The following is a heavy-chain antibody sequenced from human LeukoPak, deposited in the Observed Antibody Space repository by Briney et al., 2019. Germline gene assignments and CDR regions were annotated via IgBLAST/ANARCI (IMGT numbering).Heavy chain of an antibody. CDR1: GFTFSSYS. V-gene: IGHV3-21*01. D-gene: IGHD2-2*01. CDR2: LSSSSSYI. Sequence: GGSLRLSCAASGFTFSSYSMNWVRQAPGKGLGWVSSLSSSSSYIYYADSVKGRFTISRDNAKNSLYLQMNSLRAEDTAVYYCARFSGYCSSTSCTPGDWGQGTLVTVSS. J-gene: IGHJ4*02. CDR3: ARFSGYCSSTSCTPGD.